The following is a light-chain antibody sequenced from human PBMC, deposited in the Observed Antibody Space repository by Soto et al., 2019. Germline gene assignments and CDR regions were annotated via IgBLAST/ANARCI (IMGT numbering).Light chain of an antibody. V-gene: IGKV1-33*01. CDR3: HQSYSSPVT. Sequence: DIQMTQSPSSLSASVGDRVTITCRASQGISIYLNWFQQKPGKAPKLLIYDASNLQTGVPSRFSGSGSGTDFTLIISRLQPEDIATYYCHQSYSSPVTFGGGTKVDI. CDR2: DAS. CDR1: QGISIY. J-gene: IGKJ4*01.